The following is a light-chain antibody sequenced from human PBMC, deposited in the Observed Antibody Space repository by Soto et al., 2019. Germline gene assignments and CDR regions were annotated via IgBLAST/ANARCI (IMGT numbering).Light chain of an antibody. V-gene: IGLV2-14*01. CDR3: SSYTSSSTLVV. CDR1: SSDVGDYNY. J-gene: IGLJ2*01. CDR2: EVS. Sequence: QSALTQPASVSGSPGQSITISCTGTSSDVGDYNYVSWYQQHPGKAPKLMISEVSDRSSGVSNRFSASKSGNTASLTISGLQAQDEADYYCSSYTSSSTLVVFGGWTKVTVL.